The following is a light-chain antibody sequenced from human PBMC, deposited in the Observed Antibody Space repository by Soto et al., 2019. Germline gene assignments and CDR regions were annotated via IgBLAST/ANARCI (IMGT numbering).Light chain of an antibody. V-gene: IGLV7-43*01. CDR1: TGAVTSGSS. CDR3: ILSYGAAQPWV. CDR2: STT. Sequence: QAVVTQEPSLTVSPGGTVTLTCASSTGAVTSGSSANWFQQKPGQAPRSLIYSTTNKHSWTPARFSGSLLGGKAALTLSGVQPEDEANYLCILSYGAAQPWVFGGGTKLPVL. J-gene: IGLJ3*02.